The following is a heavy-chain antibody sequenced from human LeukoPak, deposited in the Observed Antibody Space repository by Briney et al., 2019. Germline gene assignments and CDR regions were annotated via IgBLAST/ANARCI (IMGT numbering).Heavy chain of an antibody. Sequence: RASVMVSCKASGYTFTGYYMHWVRQAPGQGLEWMGWINPNSGGTNYAQKFQGRVTMTRDTSISTAYMELSRLRSDDTAVYYCAGASGYSSSPYFDYWGQGTLVTVSS. CDR3: AGASGYSSSPYFDY. CDR2: INPNSGGT. J-gene: IGHJ4*02. V-gene: IGHV1-2*02. D-gene: IGHD6-13*01. CDR1: GYTFTGYY.